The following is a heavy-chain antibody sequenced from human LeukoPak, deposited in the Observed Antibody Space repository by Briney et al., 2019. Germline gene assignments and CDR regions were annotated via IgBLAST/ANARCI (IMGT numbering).Heavy chain of an antibody. V-gene: IGHV3-23*01. D-gene: IGHD2-21*01. CDR2: INPNGDRT. CDR3: ARAYDKAYDY. CDR1: GFSFTSYR. Sequence: GGSLRLSCAASGFSFTSYRISWVRQAPGKGLEWVSSINPNGDRTFHADFVKGRFTISRDNSKNTVSLHMNSLRAEDSAIYRCARAYDKAYDYWGQGTLVTVSS. J-gene: IGHJ4*02.